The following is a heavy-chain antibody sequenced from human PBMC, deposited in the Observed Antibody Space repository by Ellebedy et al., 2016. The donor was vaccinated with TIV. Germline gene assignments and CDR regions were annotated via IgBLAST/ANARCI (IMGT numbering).Heavy chain of an antibody. CDR2: IRGSGGST. D-gene: IGHD2-8*01. J-gene: IGHJ4*02. CDR1: GFTFTSYA. CDR3: AKGRRMVYSTGGLDY. Sequence: GESLKISCAASGFTFTSYAMSWVRQAPGKGLEWVSFIRGSGGSTYYADSVKGRFTISRDNSKKTLYLQMNSLRAEDTAVYYCAKGRRMVYSTGGLDYWGQGTLVTVSS. V-gene: IGHV3-23*01.